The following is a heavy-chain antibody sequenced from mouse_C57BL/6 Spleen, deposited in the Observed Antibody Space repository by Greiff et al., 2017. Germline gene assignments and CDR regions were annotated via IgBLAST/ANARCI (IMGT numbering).Heavy chain of an antibody. CDR2: INPSSGYT. CDR1: GYTFTSYW. V-gene: IGHV1-7*01. J-gene: IGHJ2*01. Sequence: VQLQQSGAELAKPGASVKLSCKASGYTFTSYWMHWVKQRPGQGLEWIGYINPSSGYTKYNQKFKDKATLTADKYSSTAYMQLSSLTYEYSAVEYCARDLHYYVSSYAPYYFDYWGQGTTLTVSS. D-gene: IGHD1-1*01. CDR3: ARDLHYYVSSYAPYYFDY.